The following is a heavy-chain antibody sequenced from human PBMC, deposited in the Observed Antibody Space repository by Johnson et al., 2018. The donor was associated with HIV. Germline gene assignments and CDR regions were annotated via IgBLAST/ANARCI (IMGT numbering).Heavy chain of an antibody. J-gene: IGHJ3*02. Sequence: QVQLVESGGGVVQPGRSLRLSCAASGFTFSSYAMHWVRQAPGKGLEWVAVISYDGSNKYYADSVKGRFTISRDNSKNTLYLQMNSLRAEDTAVYYCARGGGRWGIDALDIWGQGTMVTVSS. CDR2: ISYDGSNK. D-gene: IGHD1-26*01. V-gene: IGHV3-30*04. CDR1: GFTFSSYA. CDR3: ARGGGRWGIDALDI.